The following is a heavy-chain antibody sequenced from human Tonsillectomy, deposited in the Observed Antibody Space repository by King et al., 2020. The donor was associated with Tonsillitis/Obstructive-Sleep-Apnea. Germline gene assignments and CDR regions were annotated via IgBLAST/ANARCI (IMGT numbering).Heavy chain of an antibody. CDR1: GYSFTSYW. Sequence: QLVQSGAEVKKPGESLKISCKGSGYSFTSYWIGWLRKMPGKGLELMGIIFPGDPDITYSPSFQGQFTISADKSISTAYLQWGSLKASDTAMYYCARQGYSNYASYYFDYWGQGTLVTVSS. CDR2: IFPGDPDI. D-gene: IGHD4-11*01. CDR3: ARQGYSNYASYYFDY. V-gene: IGHV5-51*01. J-gene: IGHJ4*02.